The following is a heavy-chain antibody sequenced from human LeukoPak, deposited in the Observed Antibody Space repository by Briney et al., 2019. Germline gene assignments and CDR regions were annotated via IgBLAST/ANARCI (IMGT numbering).Heavy chain of an antibody. CDR3: ARRGSGWNIDY. Sequence: GESLKISCKGPGYSFTDYWIGWVRQMPGKGLEWMGIIYPGDSDTRYSPSLQGRVTIPADKSISTAYPQWSSLKASDTAMYCCARRGSGWNIDYWGQGTLVTVSS. CDR2: IYPGDSDT. J-gene: IGHJ4*02. V-gene: IGHV5-51*01. D-gene: IGHD6-19*01. CDR1: GYSFTDYW.